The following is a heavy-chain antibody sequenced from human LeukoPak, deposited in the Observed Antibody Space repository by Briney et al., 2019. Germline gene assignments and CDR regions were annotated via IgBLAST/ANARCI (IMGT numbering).Heavy chain of an antibody. CDR3: ARATLRDYGMDV. CDR2: IWYDGSNK. Sequence: PGGSLRLSCAASGFTFSSHGMHWVRQAPGKGLEWVAVIWYDGSNKNYVDSVKGRFTISRDNSKNTLYLQMNSLGAEDTAVYYCARATLRDYGMDVWGQGTTVTVSS. V-gene: IGHV3-33*01. CDR1: GFTFSSHG. D-gene: IGHD4-17*01. J-gene: IGHJ6*02.